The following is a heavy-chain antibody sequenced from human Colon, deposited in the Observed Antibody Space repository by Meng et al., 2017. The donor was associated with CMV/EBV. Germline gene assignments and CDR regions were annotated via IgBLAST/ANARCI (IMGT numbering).Heavy chain of an antibody. D-gene: IGHD2-8*01. J-gene: IGHJ4*02. Sequence: GESLKISCTASGFTFGDDFMDWVRQSAGKGLEWVGRAKNKAWQYGTEEAASGKGRFIISRDDSNGSLYLQMNSLKHEDTAVYYCVRDGRMYAFDYWGQGTLVTVSS. V-gene: IGHV3-72*01. CDR1: GFTFGDDF. CDR2: AKNKAWQYGT. CDR3: VRDGRMYAFDY.